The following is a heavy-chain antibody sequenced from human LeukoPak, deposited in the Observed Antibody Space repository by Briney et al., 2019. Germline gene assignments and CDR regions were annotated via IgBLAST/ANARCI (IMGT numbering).Heavy chain of an antibody. CDR3: ARLGPRGYFDY. J-gene: IGHJ4*02. D-gene: IGHD3-10*01. CDR2: INAGNGNT. V-gene: IGHV1-3*01. Sequence: ASVKVSCKASGYTFTSYAMHWVRLAPGQRLEWMGWINAGNGNTKYSQKFQGRVTITRDTSASTAYMELSSLRSEDTAVYYCARLGPRGYFDYWGQGTLVTVSS. CDR1: GYTFTSYA.